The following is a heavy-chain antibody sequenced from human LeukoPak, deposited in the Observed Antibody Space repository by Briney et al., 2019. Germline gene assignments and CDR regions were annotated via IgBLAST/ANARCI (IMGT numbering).Heavy chain of an antibody. J-gene: IGHJ4*02. Sequence: PGGSLRLSCAASGFTFSSYSMNWVRQAPGKGLEWVSYISSSGSTIYYADSVKGRFTISRDNSKNTLYLQMNSLRAEDTAVYYCAKGTVADFDYWGQGTLVTVSS. CDR1: GFTFSSYS. V-gene: IGHV3-48*01. CDR2: ISSSGSTI. CDR3: AKGTVADFDY. D-gene: IGHD6-19*01.